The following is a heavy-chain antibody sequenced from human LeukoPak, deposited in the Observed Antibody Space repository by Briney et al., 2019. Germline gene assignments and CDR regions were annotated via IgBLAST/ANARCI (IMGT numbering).Heavy chain of an antibody. CDR2: INTNTGNP. D-gene: IGHD3-10*01. CDR1: GYTFTSYA. V-gene: IGHV7-4-1*02. Sequence: ASVKVSCKASGYTFTSYAMNWVRQAPGQGLEWMGWINTNTGNPTYAQGFTGRFVFSLDTSVSTAYLQISSLKAEDTAVYYCARGRRNYYGSGSYFLEFWGQGTLVTVSS. CDR3: ARGRRNYYGSGSYFLEF. J-gene: IGHJ4*02.